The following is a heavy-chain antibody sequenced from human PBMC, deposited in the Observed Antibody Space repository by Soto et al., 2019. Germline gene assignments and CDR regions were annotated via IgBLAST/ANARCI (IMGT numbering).Heavy chain of an antibody. CDR3: ARVEGDYGDYPDY. CDR2: ISYDGSNK. J-gene: IGHJ4*02. Sequence: QVQLVESGGGVVQPGRSLRLSCAASGFTFSSYAMHWVRQAPGKGLEWVAVISYDGSNKYYADSVKGRFTISRDNSKNTRYLQMNSLRAEDTAVYYCARVEGDYGDYPDYWGQGTLVTVSS. V-gene: IGHV3-30-3*01. D-gene: IGHD4-17*01. CDR1: GFTFSSYA.